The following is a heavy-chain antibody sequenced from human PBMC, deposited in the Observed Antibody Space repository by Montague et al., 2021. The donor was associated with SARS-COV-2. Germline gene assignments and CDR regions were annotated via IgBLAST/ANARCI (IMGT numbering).Heavy chain of an antibody. CDR1: GYPFTSYG. CDR3: ARMGKGSCYYGMDV. J-gene: IGHJ6*02. CDR2: INPNSGGT. D-gene: IGHD7-27*01. V-gene: IGHV1-2*04. Sequence: SGKVSCKASGYPFTSYGISWLRQAPGQGLEWMGWINPNSGGTNYAQKFQGWVTMTRDTSISTAYMELSRLRSDDTAVYYCARMGKGSCYYGMDVWGQGTTVTVSS.